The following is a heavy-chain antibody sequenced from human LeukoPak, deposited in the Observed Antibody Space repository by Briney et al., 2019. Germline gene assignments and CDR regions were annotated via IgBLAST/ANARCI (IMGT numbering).Heavy chain of an antibody. V-gene: IGHV3-30*18. CDR2: ILYDGRNK. CDR1: GFTFSSYG. Sequence: GGSLRLSCAASGFTFSSYGMHWVRQAPGKGLEWVAVILYDGRNKYYADSVKGRFTISRDNSKNTLYLQMNSLRAEDTAVYYCAKDIAAAAGTYIDYWGQGTLVTLST. J-gene: IGHJ4*02. D-gene: IGHD6-13*01. CDR3: AKDIAAAAGTYIDY.